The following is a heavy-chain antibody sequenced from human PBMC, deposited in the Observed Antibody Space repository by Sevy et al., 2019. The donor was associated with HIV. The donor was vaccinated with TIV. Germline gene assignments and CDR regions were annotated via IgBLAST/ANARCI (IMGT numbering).Heavy chain of an antibody. CDR3: AGGGGGFYGDYPFDY. CDR1: GFAFSAYW. D-gene: IGHD4-17*01. J-gene: IGHJ4*01. CDR2: IKQDGSEQ. V-gene: IGHV3-7*01. Sequence: GGSLRLSCSASGFAFSAYWMVWVRQGPGKGLEWVANIKQDGSEQNYVDSVEGRFTISRDNGKNLLYLQMNDLRAEDTAVCFCAGGGGGFYGDYPFDYWGHGTLVTVSS.